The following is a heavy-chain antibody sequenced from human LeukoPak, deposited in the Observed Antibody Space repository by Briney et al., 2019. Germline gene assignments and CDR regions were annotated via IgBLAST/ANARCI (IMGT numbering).Heavy chain of an antibody. J-gene: IGHJ6*02. Sequence: PGASVKVSCKASGGTFSSYAISWVRQAPGQGLEWMGWISAYNGNTNYAQKLQGRVTMTTDTSTSTAYMELRSLRSDDTAVYYCARDRVQGRPFRNRYYYGMDVWGQGTTVTVSS. D-gene: IGHD3-10*01. CDR3: ARDRVQGRPFRNRYYYGMDV. CDR1: GGTFSSYA. CDR2: ISAYNGNT. V-gene: IGHV1-18*01.